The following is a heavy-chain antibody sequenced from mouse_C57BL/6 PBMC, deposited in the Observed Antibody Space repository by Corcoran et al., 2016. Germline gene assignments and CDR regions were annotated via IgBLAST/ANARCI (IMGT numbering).Heavy chain of an antibody. D-gene: IGHD1-1*01. J-gene: IGHJ4*01. CDR2: INPNNGGT. V-gene: IGHV1-18*01. Sequence: EVQLQQSGPELVKPGASVKIPCKASGYTFTDYNMDWVKQSHGKSLEWIGDINPNNGGTIYNQKFKGKATLTVDKSSSTAYMELRSLTSEDTAVYYCARSGIYYYGSRRVYYAMDYWGQGTSVTVSS. CDR3: ARSGIYYYGSRRVYYAMDY. CDR1: GYTFTDYN.